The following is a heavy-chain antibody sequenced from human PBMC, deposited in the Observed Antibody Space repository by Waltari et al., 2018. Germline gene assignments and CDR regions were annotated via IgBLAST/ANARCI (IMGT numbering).Heavy chain of an antibody. CDR1: GYSFIHYY. CDR2: KKQKRGGT. Sequence: HVQLVQSGAEVKQPGASVNVPCKASGYSFIHYYLPFMRQAPVQGLEWMGWKKQKRGGTRNAQKLQGRITLTRDKSISADYMELNRLTADDVAVYYWAIDLRIWYDSGNYYHCDAWGQGTLVTVSS. CDR3: AIDLRIWYDSGNYYHCDA. J-gene: IGHJ5*02. D-gene: IGHD3-10*01. V-gene: IGHV1-2*02.